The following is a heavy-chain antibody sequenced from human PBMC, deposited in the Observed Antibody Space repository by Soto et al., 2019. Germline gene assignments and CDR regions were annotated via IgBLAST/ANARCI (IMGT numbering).Heavy chain of an antibody. CDR1: GFTFSSYS. D-gene: IGHD3-10*01. Sequence: EVQLVESGGGLVKPGGSLRLSCAASGFTFSSYSMNWVRQAPGKGLEWVSSISSSSSYIYYADSVKGRFTISRDNAKNSLYLQMNSLRAEDTAVYYCAGDRGKGFGRYGMDVWGQGTTVTVSS. V-gene: IGHV3-21*01. CDR2: ISSSSSYI. CDR3: AGDRGKGFGRYGMDV. J-gene: IGHJ6*02.